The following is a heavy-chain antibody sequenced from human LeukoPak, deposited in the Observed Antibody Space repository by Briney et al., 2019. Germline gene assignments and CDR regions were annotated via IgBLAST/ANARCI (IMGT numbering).Heavy chain of an antibody. V-gene: IGHV4-39*01. D-gene: IGHD3-10*01. J-gene: IGHJ5*02. CDR1: GGSISSSSYY. Sequence: KASETLSLTCTVSGGSISSSSYYWGWIRQSPGKGLEWIGSIYYSGSTYYYPSLKSRVTISVDTSKNQFSLKLSSVTAADMAVYYCASYGAWFDPWGQGTLVTVSS. CDR2: IYYSGST. CDR3: ASYGAWFDP.